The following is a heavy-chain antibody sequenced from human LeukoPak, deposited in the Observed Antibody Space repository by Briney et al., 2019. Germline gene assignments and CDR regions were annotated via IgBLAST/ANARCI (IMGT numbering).Heavy chain of an antibody. Sequence: GGSLRLSCAASGFTFSTYSMNWVRQAPGKGLEWVSSISSSNSYIYYADSVKGRFTISRVNAKNSLYLQMNSLRAEDTAVYYCAGHGVGARFDYWGQGTLVTVSS. D-gene: IGHD1-26*01. CDR2: ISSSNSYI. CDR1: GFTFSTYS. J-gene: IGHJ4*02. CDR3: AGHGVGARFDY. V-gene: IGHV3-21*01.